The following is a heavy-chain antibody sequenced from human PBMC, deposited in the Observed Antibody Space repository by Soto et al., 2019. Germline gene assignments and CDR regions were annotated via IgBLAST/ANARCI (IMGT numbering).Heavy chain of an antibody. CDR3: ARSSSFTMVREFDY. D-gene: IGHD3-10*01. V-gene: IGHV4-31*03. CDR1: GGSISSGGYY. Sequence: SETLSLTCTVSGGSISSGGYYWSWIRQHPGKGLEWIGYIYYSGSTYYNPSLKSRVTISVDTSKNQFSLKLSSVTAADTAVYYCARSSSFTMVREFDYWGQGTLVTVSS. J-gene: IGHJ4*02. CDR2: IYYSGST.